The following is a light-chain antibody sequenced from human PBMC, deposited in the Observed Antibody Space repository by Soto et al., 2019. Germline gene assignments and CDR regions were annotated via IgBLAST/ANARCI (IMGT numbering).Light chain of an antibody. CDR3: QQYGSSPPNT. J-gene: IGKJ2*01. CDR2: GAS. CDR1: QSVSSSY. V-gene: IGKV3-20*01. Sequence: EIVLTQSPGALSLSPGERATLSGRASQSVSSSYLAWYQQKPGQAPRLLIYGASSRATGIPDRFSGSGSGTDFTLTISRLEPEDFAVYYCQQYGSSPPNTFGHGTKLEIK.